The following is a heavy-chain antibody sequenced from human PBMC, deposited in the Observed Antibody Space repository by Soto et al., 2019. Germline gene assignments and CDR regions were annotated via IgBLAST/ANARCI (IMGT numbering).Heavy chain of an antibody. Sequence: QVQLMQSGTEVKKPGASVTVSCKASSETFASYDITWVRRAPGQGLEWMGWLSTYNGNTKYAQNVQGRVSMTTDTSTSTAYMELRSLKSDDTAVYYCARVTRGSGDWFDPWGQGTLVTVSS. CDR3: ARVTRGSGDWFDP. CDR2: LSTYNGNT. D-gene: IGHD6-19*01. V-gene: IGHV1-18*01. J-gene: IGHJ5*02. CDR1: SETFASYD.